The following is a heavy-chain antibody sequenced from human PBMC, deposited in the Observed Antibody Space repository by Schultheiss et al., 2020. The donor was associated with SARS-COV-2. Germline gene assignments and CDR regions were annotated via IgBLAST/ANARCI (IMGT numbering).Heavy chain of an antibody. CDR2: MYYSGDT. J-gene: IGHJ6*02. CDR3: ARGSGVPSSGMDV. V-gene: IGHV4-39*07. Sequence: SETLSLTCTVSGGSISSSSYYWGWIRQPPGKGLEWIGSMYYSGDTYYNVSLKNRVTISVDTSKNQFSLKLSSVTAADTAVYYCARGSGVPSSGMDVWGQGTTVTVSS. D-gene: IGHD3-10*01. CDR1: GGSISSSSYY.